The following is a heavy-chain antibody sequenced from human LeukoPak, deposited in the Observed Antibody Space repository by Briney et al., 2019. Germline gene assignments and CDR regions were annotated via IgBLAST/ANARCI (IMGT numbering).Heavy chain of an antibody. Sequence: GGSLRLSCAVSGIIFSSYSMNWVRQAPGKGLEWVSYISSSSSTIYYADSVKGRFTISRDNAKNSLYLQMNSLRDEDTAVCYCARDTSGYGPFFDYWGQGTLVTVSS. V-gene: IGHV3-48*02. CDR2: ISSSSSTI. CDR3: ARDTSGYGPFFDY. J-gene: IGHJ4*02. CDR1: GIIFSSYS. D-gene: IGHD5-12*01.